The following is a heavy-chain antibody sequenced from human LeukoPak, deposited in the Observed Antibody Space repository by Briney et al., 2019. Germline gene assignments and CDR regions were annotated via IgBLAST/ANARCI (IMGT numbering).Heavy chain of an antibody. CDR2: ISSSGSTI. V-gene: IGHV3-48*03. D-gene: IGHD5-18*01. CDR3: ARVGYRQPAFDI. CDR1: GFTFSSYE. Sequence: GGSLRLSCAASGFTFSSYEMNWVRQAQGKGLEWVSYISSSGSTIYYADSVKGRFTISRDNAKNSLYLQMNSLRAEYTAVYYCARVGYRQPAFDIWGQGTMVTVSS. J-gene: IGHJ3*02.